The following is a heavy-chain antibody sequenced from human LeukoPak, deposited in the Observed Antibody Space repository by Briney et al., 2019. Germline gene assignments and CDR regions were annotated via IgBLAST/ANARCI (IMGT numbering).Heavy chain of an antibody. CDR3: ARSLPGAIGAADL. D-gene: IGHD1-26*01. CDR2: IHSSGST. V-gene: IGHV4-59*01. Sequence: PSETLSLTCTVSGGSIISYYWSWIRQPPGQGLEWIAFIHSSGSTGYSPSLKSRVTISVDTSKNHFSLKVTSLTPADTGVYYCARSLPGAIGAADLWGQGTLVTVSS. CDR1: GGSIISYY. J-gene: IGHJ4*02.